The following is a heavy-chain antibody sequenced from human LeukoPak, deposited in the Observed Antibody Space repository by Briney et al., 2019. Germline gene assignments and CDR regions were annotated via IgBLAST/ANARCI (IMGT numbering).Heavy chain of an antibody. CDR3: ARGSRYFDWLLLGRRYFDY. J-gene: IGHJ4*02. V-gene: IGHV1-2*02. CDR2: INPNSGGT. Sequence: ASVKVSCKASGYTFTSYGISWVRQAPGQGLEWMGWINPNSGGTNYAQKFQGRVTMTRDTSISTAYMELSRLRSDDTAVYYCARGSRYFDWLLLGRRYFDYWGQGTLVTVSS. CDR1: GYTFTSYG. D-gene: IGHD3-9*01.